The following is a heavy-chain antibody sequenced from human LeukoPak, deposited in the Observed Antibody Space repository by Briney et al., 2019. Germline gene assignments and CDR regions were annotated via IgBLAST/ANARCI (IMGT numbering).Heavy chain of an antibody. Sequence: ASVKVSCKASGYTFTGYYMHWGRQAPGQGLEWMGRINPNSGGTNYAQKVQGRVTLTRDTCISTAYMELSRLRSDDTAVYYCARDPQRGYSYGYFDSWGPGTLVTVSS. J-gene: IGHJ4*02. CDR1: GYTFTGYY. CDR3: ARDPQRGYSYGYFDS. CDR2: INPNSGGT. V-gene: IGHV1-2*06. D-gene: IGHD5-18*01.